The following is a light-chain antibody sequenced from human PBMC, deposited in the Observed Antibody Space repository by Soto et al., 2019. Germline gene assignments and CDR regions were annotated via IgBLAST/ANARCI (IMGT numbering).Light chain of an antibody. CDR3: MQGLHIRIT. J-gene: IGKJ5*01. CDR2: LGS. V-gene: IGKV2-28*01. CDR1: QSLLHSNGKNY. Sequence: DCVMTQSPLSLAVTPGEPAAISCRSNQSLLHSNGKNYLDWFLQKPGQSPQVLINLGSNRASGVPDRFSGSGSGTDFTLKISRVEAEDVGIYYCMQGLHIRITFGQGTRLEIK.